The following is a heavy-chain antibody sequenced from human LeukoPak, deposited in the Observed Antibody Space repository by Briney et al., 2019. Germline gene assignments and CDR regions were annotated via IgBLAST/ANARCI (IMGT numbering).Heavy chain of an antibody. Sequence: GGSLRLSCAASGFTFSSYEMNWVRQAPGKGLEGVSYISSSGSTIYYADSVKGRFTISRDNAKNSLYLQMNSLRAEDTAVYYCARYSGYDSGGYGMDVWGQGTTVTVSS. CDR2: ISSSGSTI. CDR1: GFTFSSYE. V-gene: IGHV3-48*03. D-gene: IGHD5-12*01. J-gene: IGHJ6*02. CDR3: ARYSGYDSGGYGMDV.